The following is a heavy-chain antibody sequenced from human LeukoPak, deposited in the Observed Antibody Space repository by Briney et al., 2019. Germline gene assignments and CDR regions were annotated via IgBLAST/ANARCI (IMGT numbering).Heavy chain of an antibody. CDR3: ARELAAAGSYYYYYGMDV. Sequence: GWSLRPSSTATGFTFSIYFMIWVHQAPGKGLDRLANIKQDVSEKYYVDSVKGRFTISRDNAKNSLYLQMNSLRAEDTAVYYCARELAAAGSYYYYYGMDVWGQGTTVTVS. CDR1: GFTFSIYF. J-gene: IGHJ6*02. D-gene: IGHD6-13*01. CDR2: IKQDVSEK. V-gene: IGHV3-7*03.